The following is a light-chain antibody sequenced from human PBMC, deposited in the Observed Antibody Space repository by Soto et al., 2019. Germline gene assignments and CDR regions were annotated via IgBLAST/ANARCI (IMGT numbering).Light chain of an antibody. CDR3: CSHVNDFTHWS. CDR2: ATT. J-gene: IGLJ2*01. Sequence: QSALTQPASVSGSPGQSITISCTGRSGDIGSHNLVSWYQQYLGKAPKVIIYATTKRPSGVSDRFSGSKSGSVASLTISGLQADDEANYYCCSHVNDFTHWSFGGGTKLTGL. V-gene: IGLV2-23*01. CDR1: SGDIGSHNL.